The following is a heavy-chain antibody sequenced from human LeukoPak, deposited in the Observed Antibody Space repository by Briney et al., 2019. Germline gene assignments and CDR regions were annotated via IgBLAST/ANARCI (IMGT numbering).Heavy chain of an antibody. V-gene: IGHV4-59*08. D-gene: IGHD5-18*01. CDR1: GGSISSYY. CDR2: IYYSGST. Sequence: PSETLSLTCTVSGGSISSYYWSWIRPPPGKGLEWIGYIYYSGSTNYNPSLKSRVTISVDTSKNQFSLKLSSVTAADTAVYYCARQGYSYGYYYFDYWGQGTLVTVSS. CDR3: ARQGYSYGYYYFDY. J-gene: IGHJ4*02.